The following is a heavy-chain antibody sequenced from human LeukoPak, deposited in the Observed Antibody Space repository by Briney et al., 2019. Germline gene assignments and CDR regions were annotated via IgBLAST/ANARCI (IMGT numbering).Heavy chain of an antibody. CDR1: GLTFRNYG. D-gene: IGHD3-3*01. Sequence: PGGSLRLSCAASGLTFRNYGMDWVRQAPGKGLEWVAVISYDGSNKYYADSVKGRFTISRDNSKNTLYLQMNSLRAEDTAVYYCAILGYYDFWSGYHEPNWFDPWGQGTLVTVSS. V-gene: IGHV3-30*03. CDR3: AILGYYDFWSGYHEPNWFDP. CDR2: ISYDGSNK. J-gene: IGHJ5*02.